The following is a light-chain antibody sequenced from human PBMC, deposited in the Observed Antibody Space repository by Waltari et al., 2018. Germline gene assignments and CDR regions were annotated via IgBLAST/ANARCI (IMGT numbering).Light chain of an antibody. CDR1: SSDVGGYND. V-gene: IGLV2-14*01. CDR3: NSCTGDSTLI. Sequence: QSALTQPAFVSGSPGQSITISCTGTSSDVGGYNDVSWYQQHPGQAPKLIIYDFYNRPSGVSHRFSGSKSGNTASLTISGLQVEDEADYYCNSCTGDSTLIFGGGTKVTVL. J-gene: IGLJ2*01. CDR2: DFY.